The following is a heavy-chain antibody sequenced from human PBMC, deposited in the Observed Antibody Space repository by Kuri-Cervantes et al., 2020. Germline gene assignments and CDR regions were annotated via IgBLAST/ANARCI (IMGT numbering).Heavy chain of an antibody. Sequence: ASVKVSCKASGYTFTGYYMHWVRQAPGQGLEWMGWINPNSGGTNYAQKFQGWVTMTSDTSISTAYMELSRLRSDDTAVYYCARVIGYCSGGSCYERGFDPWGQGTLVTVSS. CDR1: GYTFTGYY. CDR3: ARVIGYCSGGSCYERGFDP. J-gene: IGHJ5*02. CDR2: INPNSGGT. D-gene: IGHD2-15*01. V-gene: IGHV1-2*04.